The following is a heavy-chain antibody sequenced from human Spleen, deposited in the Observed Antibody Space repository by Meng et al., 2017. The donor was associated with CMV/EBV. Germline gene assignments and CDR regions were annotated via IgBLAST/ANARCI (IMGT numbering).Heavy chain of an antibody. D-gene: IGHD1-26*01. CDR1: GFTSSSYD. CDR2: IGTAGDT. J-gene: IGHJ3*02. Sequence: GGSLRLSCAAFGFTSSSYDMHWVRQATGKGLEWVSVIGTAGDTYYPGSVKGRFTISRENAKNSLYLQMNSLRAGDTAVYYCARGSLLGSPPLDDAFDIWGQGTMVTVSS. CDR3: ARGSLLGSPPLDDAFDI. V-gene: IGHV3-13*01.